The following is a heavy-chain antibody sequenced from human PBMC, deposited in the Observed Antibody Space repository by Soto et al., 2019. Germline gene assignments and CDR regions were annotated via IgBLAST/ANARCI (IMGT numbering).Heavy chain of an antibody. D-gene: IGHD3-16*02. CDR2: ITPYNGET. CDR1: GYTFITYG. J-gene: IGHJ6*02. Sequence: ASVKVSCKASGYTFITYGVTWVRQAPGQGLEWMGWITPYNGETHYAQKFQARVTITADEVTSTAYMELRSLRSEDTAVYYCARWPQPRYTADPYAVDVWGQGTRVTVSS. CDR3: ARWPQPRYTADPYAVDV. V-gene: IGHV1-18*01.